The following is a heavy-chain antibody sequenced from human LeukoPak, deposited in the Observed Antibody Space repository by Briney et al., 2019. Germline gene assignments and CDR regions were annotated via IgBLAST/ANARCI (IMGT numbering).Heavy chain of an antibody. D-gene: IGHD1-1*01. Sequence: GGSLRLSCAASGFTFSNACMSWVRQAPGKGLEWVGRIKSKTDGGTTDYAAPVKGRFTISRDDSKNTLYLQMNSLKTEDTAVYYCTTALERRGGYYGMDVWGKGTTVTVSS. J-gene: IGHJ6*04. CDR1: GFTFSNAC. CDR3: TTALERRGGYYGMDV. V-gene: IGHV3-15*01. CDR2: IKSKTDGGTT.